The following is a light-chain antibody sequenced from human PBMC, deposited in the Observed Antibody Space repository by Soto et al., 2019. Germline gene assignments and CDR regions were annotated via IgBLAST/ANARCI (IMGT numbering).Light chain of an antibody. Sequence: EIVLTQSPATLSLSPGERATLSCRASQSVSSYLAWYQQKPGQAPRLLIYDASNRATGIPARFRGSGSGTGFALTISSLEPEDFAVYYCQQRSNWPPYTFGQGTKLEIK. CDR3: QQRSNWPPYT. V-gene: IGKV3-11*01. J-gene: IGKJ2*01. CDR1: QSVSSY. CDR2: DAS.